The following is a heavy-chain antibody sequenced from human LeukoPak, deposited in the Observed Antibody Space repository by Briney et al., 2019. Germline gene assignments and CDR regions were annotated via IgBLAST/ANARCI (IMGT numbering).Heavy chain of an antibody. D-gene: IGHD6-6*01. V-gene: IGHV4-59*01. Sequence: SETLSLTCTVSGGPISSYYWSWIRQPPGKGLEWLGYIYYSGSTNYNPSLKSRVTISVDTSKNQFSLKLSSVTAADTAVYYCARVTGSAARTFDYWGQGTLVTVSS. CDR2: IYYSGST. CDR1: GGPISSYY. J-gene: IGHJ4*02. CDR3: ARVTGSAARTFDY.